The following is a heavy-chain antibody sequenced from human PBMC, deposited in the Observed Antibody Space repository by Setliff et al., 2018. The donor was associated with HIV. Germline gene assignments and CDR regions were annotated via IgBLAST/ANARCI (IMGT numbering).Heavy chain of an antibody. D-gene: IGHD3-16*01. J-gene: IGHJ4*02. CDR2: IYHSGIT. V-gene: IGHV4-39*07. CDR1: RDSIRNGAYY. Sequence: PSETLSLTCTVSRDSIRNGAYYWGWIRQPPGKGLEWIGSIYHSGITYYNPSLKSRVTISVDTSKNQFSLKLSSVTAADTAIYYCVGGGRAGEDYWGQGTQVTVSS. CDR3: VGGGRAGEDY.